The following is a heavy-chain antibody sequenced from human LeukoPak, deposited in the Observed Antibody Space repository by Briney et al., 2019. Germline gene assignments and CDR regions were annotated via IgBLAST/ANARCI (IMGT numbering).Heavy chain of an antibody. CDR1: GFTFSSYG. D-gene: IGHD6-19*01. J-gene: IGHJ3*02. V-gene: IGHV3-33*01. CDR3: ARGSSTAYSSGWHDAFDI. Sequence: PGGSLRLSCAASGFTFSSYGMHWVRQAPGKGLEWVAVIWYDGSNKYYADSVKGRFTISRDNSKNTLYLQMNSLRAEDTAVYYCARGSSTAYSSGWHDAFDIWGQGTMVTVSS. CDR2: IWYDGSNK.